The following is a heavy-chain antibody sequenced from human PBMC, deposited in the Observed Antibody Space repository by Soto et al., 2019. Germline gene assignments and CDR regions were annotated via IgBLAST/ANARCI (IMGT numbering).Heavy chain of an antibody. D-gene: IGHD1-20*01. J-gene: IGHJ4*02. Sequence: SGPTLVNPTQTLTLTCNSSGFSLSTGGVGVAWVRQPPGKALEWLTLIYWNGETRTSPSLENRLTVTKDASKNQVALTMTNMDPVDTATYYCAHLPPFAEYNLDYWGQGTLVTVSS. CDR1: GFSLSTGGVG. V-gene: IGHV2-5*01. CDR3: AHLPPFAEYNLDY. CDR2: IYWNGET.